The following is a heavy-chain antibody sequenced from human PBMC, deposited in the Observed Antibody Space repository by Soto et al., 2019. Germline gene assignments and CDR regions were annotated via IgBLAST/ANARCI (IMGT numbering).Heavy chain of an antibody. D-gene: IGHD2-15*01. CDR1: GFSLSAYV. CDR2: IGRGDDK. V-gene: IGHV3-23*01. J-gene: IGHJ6*02. CDR3: AKDGTTGGQHYYGMDV. Sequence: GRSLRLSCEASGFSLSAYVGNWVLQGAGKPLEWVSTIGRGDDKYYAASVKSRFPISRDTSKNTLFLQMNSLRADDTALYFCAKDGTTGGQHYYGMDVWGQGTTVT.